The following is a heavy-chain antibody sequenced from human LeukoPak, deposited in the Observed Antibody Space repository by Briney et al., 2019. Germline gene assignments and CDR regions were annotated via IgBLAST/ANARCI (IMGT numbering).Heavy chain of an antibody. Sequence: ASVKVSCKASGYTFTSYGISWVRQAPGQGLEWMGWISAYNGNTNYAQKLQGRVTMTTDTSTSTAYMELRSLRSDDTAVYYCARVEGYGSGSHRGNLVSWGQGTLVTVSS. D-gene: IGHD3-10*01. CDR2: ISAYNGNT. V-gene: IGHV1-18*01. CDR3: ARVEGYGSGSHRGNLVS. J-gene: IGHJ4*02. CDR1: GYTFTSYG.